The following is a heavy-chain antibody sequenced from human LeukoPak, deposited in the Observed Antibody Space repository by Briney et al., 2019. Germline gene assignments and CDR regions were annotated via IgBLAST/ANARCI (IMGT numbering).Heavy chain of an antibody. D-gene: IGHD6-13*01. CDR3: ARGRGDSSSWYRGYYFDY. CDR2: INHSGST. CDR1: GGSFSGYY. J-gene: IGHJ4*02. Sequence: SETLSLTCAVYGGSFSGYYWSWIRQPPGKGLEWIGEINHSGSTNYNPSLKSRVTISVDTSKNQFSLKLSSVTAADTAVYYCARGRGDSSSWYRGYYFDYWGQGTLVTVSS. V-gene: IGHV4-34*01.